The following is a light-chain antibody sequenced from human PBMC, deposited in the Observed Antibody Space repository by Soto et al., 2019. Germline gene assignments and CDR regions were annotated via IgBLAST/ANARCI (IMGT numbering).Light chain of an antibody. J-gene: IGLJ2*01. CDR2: DVS. CDR3: CSSAGSSTVI. Sequence: QSVLTQPRSVSGSPGQSVTISCTGTSRDVGAYNYVSWYQQHPGKAPKLIIYDVSKWPSGVPDRFSGSKSGNTASLTISGLQAEYEADYYCCSSAGSSTVIFGGGTKLTVL. CDR1: SRDVGAYNY. V-gene: IGLV2-11*01.